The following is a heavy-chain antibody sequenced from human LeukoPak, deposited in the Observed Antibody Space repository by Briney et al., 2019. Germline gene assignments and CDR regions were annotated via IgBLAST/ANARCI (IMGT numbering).Heavy chain of an antibody. D-gene: IGHD1-26*01. CDR2: IYYSGST. CDR1: GGSITSYY. Sequence: PSETLSLTCTVSGGSITSYYWSWIRQPPGKGLEWIGYIYYSGSTNYNPSLKSRVTISVDTSKNQFSLKLSSVTGAGTGVYYCARSGSTAHEFWGQGTLVTVSS. CDR3: ARSGSTAHEF. V-gene: IGHV4-59*01. J-gene: IGHJ4*02.